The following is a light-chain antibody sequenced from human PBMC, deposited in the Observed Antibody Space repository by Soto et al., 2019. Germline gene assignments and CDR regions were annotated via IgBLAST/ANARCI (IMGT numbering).Light chain of an antibody. CDR2: DVT. V-gene: IGLV2-14*03. J-gene: IGLJ2*01. CDR1: SSDVGHYNY. Sequence: QSVLTQPASVSGSPGQSITISCTGTSSDVGHYNYVSWYQQHPGKAPKLIIYDVTNRPSGISFRFSASKSGNTASLTISGLQAEDEANYYCSSYTTSDSDVVFGGGTKVTVL. CDR3: SSYTTSDSDVV.